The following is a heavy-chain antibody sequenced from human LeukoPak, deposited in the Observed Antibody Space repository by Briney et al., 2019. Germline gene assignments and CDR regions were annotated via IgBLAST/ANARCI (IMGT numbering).Heavy chain of an antibody. J-gene: IGHJ6*02. V-gene: IGHV1-3*01. Sequence: WGSVKVSCKASGYTFTSYAMHWVRQAPGQRLEWMGWINAGNGNTKYSQKFQGRVTITRDTSASTAYMELSSLRSEDTAVYYCARLRYYYGMDVWGQGTTVTVSS. CDR1: GYTFTSYA. CDR3: ARLRYYYGMDV. CDR2: INAGNGNT.